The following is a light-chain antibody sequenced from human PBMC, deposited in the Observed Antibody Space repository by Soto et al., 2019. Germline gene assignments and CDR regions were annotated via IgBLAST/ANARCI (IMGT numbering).Light chain of an antibody. Sequence: EIFFKQSSATLSSFPGDRVTLSCRASQYINTRLAWYQHRPGQAPRLLIYQTSSRATGIPDRFSGSGSGTDFTLTISRLEPEDFAVYYCHQYGSSPRTFGQGTKVDIK. V-gene: IGKV3-20*01. CDR1: QYINTR. J-gene: IGKJ1*01. CDR2: QTS. CDR3: HQYGSSPRT.